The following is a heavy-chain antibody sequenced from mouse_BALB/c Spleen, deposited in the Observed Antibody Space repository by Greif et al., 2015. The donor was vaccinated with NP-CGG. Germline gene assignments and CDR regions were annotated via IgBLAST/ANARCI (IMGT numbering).Heavy chain of an antibody. J-gene: IGHJ2*01. D-gene: IGHD2-3*01. Sequence: EVNVVESGGGLVKPGGSQKLSCAASGFAFSSYDMSWVRQTPEKRLEWVAYISSGGGSTYYPDTVKGRFTISRDNAKNTLYLQMSSLKSEDTAMYYCARHFYDGYYGEDYWGQGTTLTVSS. V-gene: IGHV5-12-1*01. CDR2: ISSGGGST. CDR1: GFAFSSYD. CDR3: ARHFYDGYYGEDY.